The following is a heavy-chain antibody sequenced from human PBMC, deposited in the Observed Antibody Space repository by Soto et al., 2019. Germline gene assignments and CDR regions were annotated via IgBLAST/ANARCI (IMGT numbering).Heavy chain of an antibody. CDR1: GFTFSSYG. CDR2: ISYDGSNK. D-gene: IGHD2-21*02. V-gene: IGHV3-30*18. Sequence: GGSLRLSCAASGFTFSSYGMHWVRQAPGKGLEWVAVISYDGSNKYYADSVKGRFTISRDNSKNTLYLQMNSLRAEDTAVYYCAKDRGGGDRLVYGMDVWGQGTTVTVSS. CDR3: AKDRGGGDRLVYGMDV. J-gene: IGHJ6*02.